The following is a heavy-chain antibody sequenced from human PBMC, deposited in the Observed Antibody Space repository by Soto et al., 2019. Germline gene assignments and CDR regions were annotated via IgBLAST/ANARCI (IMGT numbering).Heavy chain of an antibody. D-gene: IGHD5-18*01. J-gene: IGHJ6*03. Sequence: SVKVSCKASGCTFSSYTISCVRQAPGQGLEWMGRIIPILGIANYAQKFQGRVTITADKSTSTAYMELSSLRSEDTAVYYCARVSDQFGVDYWGQGTLVTVSSGKLSPGESLKISCKGSGYSSSQSYYYYYYYMDVWGKGTTVTVSS. CDR3: ARVSDQFGVDYWGQGTLVTVSSGKLSPGESLKISCKGSGYSSSQSYYYYYYYMDV. CDR2: IIPILGIA. V-gene: IGHV1-69*02. CDR1: GCTFSSYT.